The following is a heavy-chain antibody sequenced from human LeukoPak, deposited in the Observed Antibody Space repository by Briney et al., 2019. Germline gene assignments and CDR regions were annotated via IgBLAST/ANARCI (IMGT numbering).Heavy chain of an antibody. Sequence: SETLSLTCTVSGGSISSSSYYWGWIRQPPGKGLEWIVSIYYSGSTYYNPSLKSRVTISVDTSKNQFSLKLSSVTAADTAVYYCARQEDSSGYSYRAEYFQNWGQGTLVTVSS. D-gene: IGHD3-22*01. CDR1: GGSISSSSYY. CDR3: ARQEDSSGYSYRAEYFQN. CDR2: IYYSGST. J-gene: IGHJ1*01. V-gene: IGHV4-39*01.